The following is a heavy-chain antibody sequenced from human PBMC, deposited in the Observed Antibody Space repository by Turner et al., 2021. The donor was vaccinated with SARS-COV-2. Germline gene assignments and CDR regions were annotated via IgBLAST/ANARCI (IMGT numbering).Heavy chain of an antibody. Sequence: QVQLVESGGGVAQPGRSLRLSCAASGFTFSSYAMYWVRQAPGKGLEWVAVISYDGSNKYYADSVKGRFTISRDNSKNTLYLQMNSLRAEDTAVYYCAKGASQHFDYWGQGTLVTVSS. CDR2: ISYDGSNK. J-gene: IGHJ4*02. CDR1: GFTFSSYA. CDR3: AKGASQHFDY. D-gene: IGHD5-18*01. V-gene: IGHV3-30*04.